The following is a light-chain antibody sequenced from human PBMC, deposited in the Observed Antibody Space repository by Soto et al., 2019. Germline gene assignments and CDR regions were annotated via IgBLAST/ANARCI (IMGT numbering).Light chain of an antibody. CDR1: SSDVGGYNY. Sequence: QSAPTQPPSASGSPGQSATISCTGTSSDVGGYNYVSWYQQYPGKAPKLMIYEVSKRPSGVPGRFSGSKSGNTASLTVSGLPAEDEAAYYCSSYAGSSTWVFGGGTQLTVL. CDR2: EVS. V-gene: IGLV2-8*01. CDR3: SSYAGSSTWV. J-gene: IGLJ2*01.